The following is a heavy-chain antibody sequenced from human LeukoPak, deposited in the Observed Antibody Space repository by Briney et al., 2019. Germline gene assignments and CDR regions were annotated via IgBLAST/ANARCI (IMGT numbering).Heavy chain of an antibody. CDR3: RRSIDY. CDR1: GFSVSTDH. J-gene: IGHJ4*02. V-gene: IGHV3-73*01. Sequence: AGGSLRLSCAASGFSVSTDHMSWVRQASGKGLEWVGRIRSTGDGSATAYAASVKGRFTISRDDSKNTAYLQMNSLKTEDTAVYYCRRSIDYWGQGTLVTVSS. CDR2: IRSTGDGSAT.